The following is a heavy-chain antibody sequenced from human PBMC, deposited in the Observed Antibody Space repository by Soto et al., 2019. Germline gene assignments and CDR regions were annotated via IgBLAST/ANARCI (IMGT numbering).Heavy chain of an antibody. CDR3: AREGSYSAYNFAHGIQLWSFDF. CDR2: IFSSGST. CDR1: GGSLNTFY. V-gene: IGHV4-4*07. J-gene: IGHJ4*02. D-gene: IGHD5-12*01. Sequence: SETLSLTCTVSGGSLNTFYWSWVRQPAGKGLEWIGRIFSSGSTSFNPSLESRVAMSVDTSKNHFSLNLSSVTAADMAVYYCAREGSYSAYNFAHGIQLWSFDFWGQGALVTVSS.